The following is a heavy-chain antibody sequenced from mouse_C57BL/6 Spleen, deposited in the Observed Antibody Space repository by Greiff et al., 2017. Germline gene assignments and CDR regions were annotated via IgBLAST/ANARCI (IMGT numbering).Heavy chain of an antibody. J-gene: IGHJ2*01. D-gene: IGHD3-2*02. CDR1: GFTFSNYW. Sequence: EVKLMESGGGLVQPGGSMKLSCVASGFTFSNYWMNWVRQSPEKGLEWVAQIRLKSDNYATHYAESVKGRFTISRDDSKSSVYLQMNNLRAEDTGIYYCTGGGKIAQGFDYWGQGTTLTVSS. CDR2: IRLKSDNYAT. V-gene: IGHV6-3*01. CDR3: TGGGKIAQGFDY.